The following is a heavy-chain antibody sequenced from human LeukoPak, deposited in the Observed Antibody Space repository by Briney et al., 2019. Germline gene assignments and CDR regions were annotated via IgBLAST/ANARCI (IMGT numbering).Heavy chain of an antibody. V-gene: IGHV3-15*01. CDR1: GFTFSNAW. J-gene: IGHJ4*02. D-gene: IGHD3-22*01. CDR3: TTLYFLRQNYYDSSGADY. Sequence: GGSLRLSCAASGFTFSNAWMSWVRQAPGKGLEWVGRIKSKTDGGTTDYAAPVKGRFTISRDDSKNTLYLQMNSLKTEDTAVYYCTTLYFLRQNYYDSSGADYWGQGTLVTVSS. CDR2: IKSKTDGGTT.